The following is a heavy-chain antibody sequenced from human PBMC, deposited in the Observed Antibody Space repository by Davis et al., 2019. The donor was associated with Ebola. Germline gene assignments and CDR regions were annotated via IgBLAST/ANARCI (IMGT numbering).Heavy chain of an antibody. CDR1: GYTFTSYG. Sequence: ASVKVSCKASGYTFTSYGISWVRQAPGQGLEWMGWISAYNGNTNYAQKLQGRVTMTTDTSTSTAYMELRSLRSDDTAVYYCARDPPALMITFGGVIPNDYWGQGTLVTVSS. V-gene: IGHV1-18*04. J-gene: IGHJ4*02. CDR3: ARDPPALMITFGGVIPNDY. CDR2: ISAYNGNT. D-gene: IGHD3-16*02.